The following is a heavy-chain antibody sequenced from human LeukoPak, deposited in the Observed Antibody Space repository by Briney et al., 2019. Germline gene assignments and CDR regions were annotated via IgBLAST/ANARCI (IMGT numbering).Heavy chain of an antibody. D-gene: IGHD3-3*01. Sequence: SETLSLTCAVYGGSFSGYYWSWIRQPPGKGLEWTGEINHSGSTNYNLSLKSRVTISVDTSKNQFSLKLSSVTAADTAVYYCARGRAGWRTYYYYYMDVWGKGTTVTVSS. J-gene: IGHJ6*03. CDR2: INHSGST. CDR3: ARGRAGWRTYYYYYMDV. V-gene: IGHV4-34*01. CDR1: GGSFSGYY.